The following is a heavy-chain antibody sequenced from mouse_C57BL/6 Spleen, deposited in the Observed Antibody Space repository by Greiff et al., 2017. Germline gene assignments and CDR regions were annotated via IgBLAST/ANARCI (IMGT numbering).Heavy chain of an antibody. CDR3: ARVEDVFDY. CDR2: INYDGSST. Sequence: DVKLVESEGGLVQPGSSMKLSCTASGFTFSDYYMAWVRQVPEKGLEWVANINYDGSSTYYLDSLKSRFIISRDNVKNILYLQMSSLKSEDTATYYCARVEDVFDYWGQGTTLTVSS. CDR1: GFTFSDYY. J-gene: IGHJ2*01. V-gene: IGHV5-16*01.